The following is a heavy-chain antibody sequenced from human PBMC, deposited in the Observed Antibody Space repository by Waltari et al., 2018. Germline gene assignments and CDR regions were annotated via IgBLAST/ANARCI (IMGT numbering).Heavy chain of an antibody. Sequence: EVQLVQSGAEVKKPGATVKISCKVSGYTFTDYYMHWVQPAPGKGLEWMGLVEPEDGETIYAEKFKGRVTITADTSTDTAYMELSSLRSEDTAVYDCATDLGSSWFHDAFDIWGQGTMVTVSS. CDR2: VEPEDGET. CDR1: GYTFTDYY. J-gene: IGHJ3*02. D-gene: IGHD6-13*01. CDR3: ATDLGSSWFHDAFDI. V-gene: IGHV1-69-2*01.